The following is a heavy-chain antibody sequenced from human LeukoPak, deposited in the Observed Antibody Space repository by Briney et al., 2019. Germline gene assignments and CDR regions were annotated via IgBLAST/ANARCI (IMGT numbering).Heavy chain of an antibody. V-gene: IGHV4-59*08. CDR1: GGSISIQY. CDR3: ARHEPTYYYDSSGYYYRSSAFDI. D-gene: IGHD3-22*01. CDR2: IYYSGST. Sequence: AETLSLTCTLSGGSISIQYWGWIRHPPGKGLEWIGYIYYSGSTNYHPSLKSRVTISVDTSKNQFSLKLSSVTAADTAVYYWARHEPTYYYDSSGYYYRSSAFDIWGQGTMVTVSS. J-gene: IGHJ3*02.